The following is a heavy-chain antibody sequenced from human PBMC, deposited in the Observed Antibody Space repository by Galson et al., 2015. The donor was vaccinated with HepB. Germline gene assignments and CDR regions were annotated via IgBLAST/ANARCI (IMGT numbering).Heavy chain of an antibody. Sequence: SVKVSCKASGYTFTSYGISWVRQAPGQGLEWMGWISAYNGNTNYAQKLQGRVTMTTDTSTSTAYMELRSLRSDDTAVYYCARDSGSLAYCGGDCYSAIFDYWGQGTLVTVSS. CDR2: ISAYNGNT. CDR1: GYTFTSYG. D-gene: IGHD2-21*02. V-gene: IGHV1-18*01. CDR3: ARDSGSLAYCGGDCYSAIFDY. J-gene: IGHJ4*02.